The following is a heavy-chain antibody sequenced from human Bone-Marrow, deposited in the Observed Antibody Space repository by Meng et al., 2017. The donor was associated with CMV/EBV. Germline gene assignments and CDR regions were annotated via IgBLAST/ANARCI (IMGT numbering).Heavy chain of an antibody. CDR3: ARDVSRRLDYFNGMDV. CDR2: ISYDGNKR. D-gene: IGHD2-2*01. V-gene: IGHV3-33*01. Sequence: GGSLRLSCAAFGFTFRNYDIHWVRQAPGKGLQWVAVISYDGNKRYYADSVKGRFTISRDNSRKMLNLQMNSLRADDTAVYYCARDVSRRLDYFNGMDVWGQGTTVTVSS. J-gene: IGHJ6*02. CDR1: GFTFRNYD.